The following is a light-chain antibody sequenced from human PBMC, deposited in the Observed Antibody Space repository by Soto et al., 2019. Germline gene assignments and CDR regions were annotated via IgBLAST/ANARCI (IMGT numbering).Light chain of an antibody. CDR3: RSWDSSLSSYV. V-gene: IGLV1-51*01. CDR2: DDN. J-gene: IGLJ1*01. Sequence: QSVLTQPPSVSAAPGQKVTISCSGSSSNIGGNSVSWYQQLPGTAPKLLIYDDNKRPSGIPDRFSGSKSGTSATLGITGFQTGYKADYYCRSWDSSLSSYVFGTGTKVTVL. CDR1: SSNIGGNS.